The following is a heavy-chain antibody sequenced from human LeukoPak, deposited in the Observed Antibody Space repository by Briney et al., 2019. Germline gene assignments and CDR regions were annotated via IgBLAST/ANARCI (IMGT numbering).Heavy chain of an antibody. CDR2: ISGSGGST. D-gene: IGHD3-3*01. J-gene: IGHJ4*02. CDR1: GFTFSSYA. CDR3: XXXXXXXXXWSGPSFDY. V-gene: IGHV3-23*01. Sequence: GGSLRLSCAASGFTFSSYAMSWVRQAPGKGLEWVSAISGSGGSTYYADSVKGRFTISRDNSKNTLYLQMNSLRAEDTAVYYCXXXXXXXXXWSGPSFDYWGQGTLVTVSS.